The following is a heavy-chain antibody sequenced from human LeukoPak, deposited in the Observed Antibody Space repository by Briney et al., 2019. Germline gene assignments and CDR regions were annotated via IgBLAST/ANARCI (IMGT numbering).Heavy chain of an antibody. D-gene: IGHD6-19*01. V-gene: IGHV7-4-1*02. CDR3: ARAVVGLEQWLVQGADY. CDR1: GYTFTSYA. CDR2: INTNTGNP. J-gene: IGHJ4*02. Sequence: ASVEVSCKASGYTFTSYAMNWVRQAPGQGLEWMGWINTNTGNPTYAQGFTGRFVFSLDTSVSTAYLQISSLKAEDTAVYYCARAVVGLEQWLVQGADYWGQGTLVTVSS.